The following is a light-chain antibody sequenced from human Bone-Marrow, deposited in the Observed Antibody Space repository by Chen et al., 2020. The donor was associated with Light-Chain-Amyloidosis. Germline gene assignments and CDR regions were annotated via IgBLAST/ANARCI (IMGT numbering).Light chain of an antibody. Sequence: QSALTQPASVSGSPGQSITISCSGISSDVGNYNHVSWYQQHPGKAPKLLIYEVSNRPSGFSSRFSGSKSGHPASLTLSGLQAEDEALYYCPSYTGPLVFGGGTKLTVL. CDR3: PSYTGPLV. CDR2: EVS. J-gene: IGLJ3*02. CDR1: SSDVGNYNH. V-gene: IGLV2-14*01.